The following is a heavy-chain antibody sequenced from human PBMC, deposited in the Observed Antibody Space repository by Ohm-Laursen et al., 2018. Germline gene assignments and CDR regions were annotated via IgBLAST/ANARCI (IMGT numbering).Heavy chain of an antibody. J-gene: IGHJ6*02. CDR2: ISSSSSYI. D-gene: IGHD3-10*01. Sequence: SLRLSCTGSGFTFSSYSMNWVRQAPGKGLEWVSSISSSSSYIYYADSVKGRFTISRDNAKNSLYLQMNSLRAEDTAVYYCARVEARMVRGIIPRYYYYGMDVWGQGTTVAVSS. CDR1: GFTFSSYS. V-gene: IGHV3-21*01. CDR3: ARVEARMVRGIIPRYYYYGMDV.